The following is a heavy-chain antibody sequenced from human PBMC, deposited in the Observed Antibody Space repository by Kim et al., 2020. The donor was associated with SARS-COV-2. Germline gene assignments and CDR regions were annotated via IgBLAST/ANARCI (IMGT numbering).Heavy chain of an antibody. CDR3: ARDSSSFYYYGMDV. J-gene: IGHJ6*02. CDR2: IDAGNGHT. Sequence: ASVKVSCKASGYIFTDYAVHWVRQAPGQMLEWMGWIDAGNGHTKYSQKFQGRVTITRDTSASTAYMELSSLRSEDTAVFYCARDSSSFYYYGMDVWGQGTTVTVSS. D-gene: IGHD2-2*01. V-gene: IGHV1-3*01. CDR1: GYIFTDYA.